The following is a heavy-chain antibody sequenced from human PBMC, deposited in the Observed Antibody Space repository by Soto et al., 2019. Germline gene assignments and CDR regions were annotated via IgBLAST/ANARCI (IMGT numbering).Heavy chain of an antibody. D-gene: IGHD3-22*01. V-gene: IGHV4-59*01. CDR2: LYYGRSA. Sequence: QVQLQESGPGLVKPSETLSLTCAVSGDSISSYYCMWIRQPPGKGLESIGYLYYGRSANYNPSLKRRXAXSXXTSTNQCSLTLSSMTAADTAVYYCALRSMAVVPEYWGQGTLVTVSS. CDR1: GDSISSYY. CDR3: ALRSMAVVPEY. J-gene: IGHJ4*02.